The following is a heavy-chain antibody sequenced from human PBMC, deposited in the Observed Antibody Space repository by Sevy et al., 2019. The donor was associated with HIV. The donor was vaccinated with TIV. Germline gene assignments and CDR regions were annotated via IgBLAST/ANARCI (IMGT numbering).Heavy chain of an antibody. CDR1: GGPISSYY. CDR3: ARAPPVRSGDDSLNWFDP. J-gene: IGHJ5*02. Sequence: WETLSLTCTVSGGPISSYYWSWIRQPPGKKLEWIGYINYSGSTKYNPSLNSRVTMSVDTSKNQFSLKLTSVTAADTGVYYCARAPPVRSGDDSLNWFDPWGQGTLVTVSS. D-gene: IGHD5-12*01. CDR2: INYSGST. V-gene: IGHV4-59*01.